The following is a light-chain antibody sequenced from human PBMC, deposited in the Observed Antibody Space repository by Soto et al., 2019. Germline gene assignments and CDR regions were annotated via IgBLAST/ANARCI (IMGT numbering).Light chain of an antibody. Sequence: DVVMTQSPLSLPVTLGQPASISCRSSQSLVYSGGSTMLNWFQQRPGQSPRRLIYKVSYRDSGVPDRLSGSGSGTDFALKISRVEAEDVGVYYCKQGTRLPWRFGQGTKVDIK. CDR1: QSLVYSGGSTM. J-gene: IGKJ1*01. CDR3: KQGTRLPWR. CDR2: KVS. V-gene: IGKV2-30*01.